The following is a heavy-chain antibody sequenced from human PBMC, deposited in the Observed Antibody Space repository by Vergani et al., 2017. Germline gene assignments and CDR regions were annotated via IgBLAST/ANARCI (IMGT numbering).Heavy chain of an antibody. Sequence: VQLVESGGGVVQPGRSLRLSCAASGFTFSSNYMSWVRQAPGKGLEWVSVIYSGGSTYYADSVKGRFTISRDNSKNTLYLQMNSLRAEDTAVYYCARDRGTMVRGVRDAFDIWGQGTMVTVSS. D-gene: IGHD3-10*01. J-gene: IGHJ3*02. V-gene: IGHV3-66*01. CDR3: ARDRGTMVRGVRDAFDI. CDR2: IYSGGST. CDR1: GFTFSSNY.